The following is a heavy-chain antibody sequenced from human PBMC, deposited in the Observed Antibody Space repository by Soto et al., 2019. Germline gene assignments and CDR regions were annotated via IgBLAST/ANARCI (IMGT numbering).Heavy chain of an antibody. J-gene: IGHJ4*02. CDR2: ISAYNGNT. D-gene: IGHD3-3*01. Sequence: GASVKVSCKASGYTFTSYGISWVRQAPGQGLEWMGWISAYNGNTNYAQKLQGRVTMTTDTSTSTAYMELRSLRSDDTAVYYCARGEVTIFGVVIMIDYWGQGTLVTVSS. CDR3: ARGEVTIFGVVIMIDY. CDR1: GYTFTSYG. V-gene: IGHV1-18*01.